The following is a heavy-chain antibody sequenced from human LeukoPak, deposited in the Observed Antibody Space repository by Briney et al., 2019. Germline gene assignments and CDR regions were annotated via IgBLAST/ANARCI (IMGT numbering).Heavy chain of an antibody. Sequence: SGPTLVKPTQTLTLTCAFSGFSLRTKGVGVGWIRQPPGKTQEWLALIYWDDDKRYHPSLKTRLTISRDISINQVVLTMTDMDPVDTATYYCVHRTMTSTQAPLPFDFWGPGTLITVSS. CDR1: GFSLRTKGVG. V-gene: IGHV2-5*02. CDR2: IYWDDDK. J-gene: IGHJ4*02. D-gene: IGHD3-22*01. CDR3: VHRTMTSTQAPLPFDF.